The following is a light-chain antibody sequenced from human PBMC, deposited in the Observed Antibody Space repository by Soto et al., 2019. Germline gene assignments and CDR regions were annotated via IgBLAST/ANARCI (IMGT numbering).Light chain of an antibody. V-gene: IGKV3D-20*01. Sequence: IVLTQSPATLSFSPGERATLSCGASQSVSSSYVAWYQHKPGLAPRLLIHDTSSWAIGIPDRLSGSRSGTNFTLTIRRLEPEDVGMYYCQQYGSSPITFGQGTKLDIK. CDR3: QQYGSSPIT. CDR2: DTS. J-gene: IGKJ5*01. CDR1: QSVSSSY.